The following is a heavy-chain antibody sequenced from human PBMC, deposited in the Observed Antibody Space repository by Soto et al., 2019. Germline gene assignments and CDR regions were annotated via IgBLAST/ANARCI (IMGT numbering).Heavy chain of an antibody. CDR3: ARLGGLVVRGVKGGAFDI. CDR2: IYYSGST. Sequence: QVQLQESGPGLVKPSETLSLTCTVSGGSISSYYWSWIRQPPGKGLEWIGYIYYSGSTNYNPSLNSRVPISVATSKNPFSPKLSSVTAADTAVYCCARLGGLVVRGVKGGAFDIWGQGTMVTVSS. J-gene: IGHJ3*02. CDR1: GGSISSYY. D-gene: IGHD3-10*01. V-gene: IGHV4-59*08.